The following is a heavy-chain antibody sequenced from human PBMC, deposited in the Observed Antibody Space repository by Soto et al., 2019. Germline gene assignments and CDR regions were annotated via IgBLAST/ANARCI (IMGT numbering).Heavy chain of an antibody. CDR3: ARQHYDFWSGSDIGSSYFDF. CDR2: IHPRDADT. CDR1: GYSFTDYW. J-gene: IGHJ2*01. Sequence: PGESLKISCQASGYSFTDYWIGWVRQTPGKGLDWVGIIHPRDADTKYSPSFQGHVTFSVDTSISTAFLQWNSLKASDSAIYYCARQHYDFWSGSDIGSSYFDFWGRGTQVTVSS. D-gene: IGHD3-3*01. V-gene: IGHV5-51*01.